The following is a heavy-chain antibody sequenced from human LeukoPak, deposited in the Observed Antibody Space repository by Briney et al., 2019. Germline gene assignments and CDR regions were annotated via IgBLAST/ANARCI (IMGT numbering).Heavy chain of an antibody. CDR2: INAGNGNT. CDR3: ARGMGSSGWRTKPDAFDI. D-gene: IGHD6-25*01. J-gene: IGHJ3*02. V-gene: IGHV1-3*01. CDR1: GYTFTSYA. Sequence: ASVKVSCKASGYTFTSYAMHWVRQAPGQRLEWMGWINAGNGNTKYSQKFQGRVTITRDTSASTAYMELSSLRSEDTAVYYCARGMGSSGWRTKPDAFDIWGQGTMVTVSS.